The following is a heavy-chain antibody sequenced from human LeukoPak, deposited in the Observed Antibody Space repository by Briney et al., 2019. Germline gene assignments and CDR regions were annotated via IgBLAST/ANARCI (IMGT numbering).Heavy chain of an antibody. Sequence: GASVKVSCKASGGTFSSYAISWVRQAPGQGLEWMGGIIPIFGTANYAQKFQGRVTITTDESTSTAYMELSGLRSEDTAVYFCARSRQFVPSHYFYYYFDVWGKGTTVTVSS. CDR1: GGTFSSYA. CDR2: IIPIFGTA. J-gene: IGHJ6*03. CDR3: ARSRQFVPSHYFYYYFDV. V-gene: IGHV1-69*05. D-gene: IGHD6-6*01.